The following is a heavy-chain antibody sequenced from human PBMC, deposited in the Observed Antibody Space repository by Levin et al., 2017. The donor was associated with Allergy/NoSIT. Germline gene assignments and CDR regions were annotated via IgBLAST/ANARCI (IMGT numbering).Heavy chain of an antibody. Sequence: SQTLSLTCTVSGDTISSTTYYWGWIRQPPGKGLEWIGSIYYTGSTYYNPSLQSRVTISVDTSKNQFSLKLRSVTAADTALFYCASHLDYGSAFDMWGQGTMVTVSS. J-gene: IGHJ3*02. V-gene: IGHV4-39*01. CDR1: GDTISSTTYY. CDR2: IYYTGST. D-gene: IGHD3-10*01. CDR3: ASHLDYGSAFDM.